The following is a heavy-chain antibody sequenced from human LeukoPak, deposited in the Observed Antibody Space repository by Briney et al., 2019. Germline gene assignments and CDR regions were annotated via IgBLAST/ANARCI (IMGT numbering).Heavy chain of an antibody. J-gene: IGHJ1*01. CDR2: IYYSGST. D-gene: IGHD3-22*01. CDR3: ARGNSYYDTSGYFPWESFQH. V-gene: IGHV4-59*01. CDR1: GGSISSYY. Sequence: SETLSLTCTVSGGSISSYYWSWIRQPPGKGLEWIGYIYYSGSTNYNPSLKSRVTISVDTSKNQFSLKLSSVTAADTAVYYCARGNSYYDTSGYFPWESFQHWGQGTLVTVSS.